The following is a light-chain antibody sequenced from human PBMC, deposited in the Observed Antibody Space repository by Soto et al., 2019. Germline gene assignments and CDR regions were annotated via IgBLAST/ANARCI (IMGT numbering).Light chain of an antibody. V-gene: IGKV3-20*01. CDR3: QSYDTSPIT. CDR1: QSVSSSY. CDR2: GVS. J-gene: IGKJ5*01. Sequence: ENVLTQSPGTLSLSPGERATLSCRASQSVSSSYLVWYQQKPGQAPRLLIYGVSSRATGISDRISGSGSGTDFTLTISRLEPEDSAIYYCQSYDTSPITFGQGTRLEIK.